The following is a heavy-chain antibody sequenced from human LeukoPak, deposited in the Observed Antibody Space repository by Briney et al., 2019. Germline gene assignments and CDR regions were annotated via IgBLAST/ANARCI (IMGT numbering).Heavy chain of an antibody. CDR1: GGSISSYY. Sequence: PSETLSLTCTVSGGSISSYYWSWIRQPPGKGLEWVGYIYYSGTTNYNPSLKSRVTISVDTSKNQFSLKLSSVTAADTAVYYCARGVYIAAAQYGYWGRGTLVTVSS. CDR3: ARGVYIAAAQYGY. J-gene: IGHJ4*02. D-gene: IGHD6-13*01. V-gene: IGHV4-59*01. CDR2: IYYSGTT.